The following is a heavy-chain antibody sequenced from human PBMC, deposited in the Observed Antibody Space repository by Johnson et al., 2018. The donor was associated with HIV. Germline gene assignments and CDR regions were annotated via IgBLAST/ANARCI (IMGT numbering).Heavy chain of an antibody. CDR3: ASCISPDAFDI. D-gene: IGHD3-3*02. CDR1: GFTFSDYY. Sequence: QVQLVESGGGLVKPGGSLRLSCAASGFTFSDYYMSWIRQAPGNGLEWVSYISSSGSTIYYADSVKGRFTISRYNAKNSVYLQMNSRRAEDTAVYYCASCISPDAFDIWGRGTMVAVSS. V-gene: IGHV3-11*01. CDR2: ISSSGSTI. J-gene: IGHJ3*02.